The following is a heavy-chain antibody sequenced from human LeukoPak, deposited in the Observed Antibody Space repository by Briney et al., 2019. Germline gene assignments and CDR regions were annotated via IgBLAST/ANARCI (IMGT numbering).Heavy chain of an antibody. D-gene: IGHD3-22*01. Sequence: ASVKVSCKASGYTFTSYGISWVRQAHGQGLEWVGWINSYNGNTNYAQKLQGRVTLTTDTSTSTAYMELRSLRSDDTAVYYCARQITMIVVVINDPFDIWGQGTMVTVSS. CDR1: GYTFTSYG. V-gene: IGHV1-18*01. J-gene: IGHJ3*02. CDR2: INSYNGNT. CDR3: ARQITMIVVVINDPFDI.